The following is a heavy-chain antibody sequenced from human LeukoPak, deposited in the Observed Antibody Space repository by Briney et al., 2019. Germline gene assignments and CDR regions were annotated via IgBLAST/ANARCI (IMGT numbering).Heavy chain of an antibody. V-gene: IGHV4-59*08. CDR1: GGSISSYY. CDR2: IYYSGST. J-gene: IGHJ4*02. CDR3: ARWTYSSSSGFDY. Sequence: PSETLSLTCTVSGGSISSYYWSWIRQPPGKGLEWIGYIYYSGSTNYNPSLKSRVTISVDTSKNQFSLKLSSVTAADTAVYYCARWTYSSSSGFDYWGQGTLVTVSS. D-gene: IGHD6-6*01.